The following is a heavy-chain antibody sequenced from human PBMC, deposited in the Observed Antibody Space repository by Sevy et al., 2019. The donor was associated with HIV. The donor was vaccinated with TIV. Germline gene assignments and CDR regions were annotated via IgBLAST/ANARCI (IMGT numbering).Heavy chain of an antibody. CDR1: GFTYNGYG. CDR2: IWYDGSNK. D-gene: IGHD6-19*01. V-gene: IGHV3-33*01. Sequence: GGSLRLSCAAFGFTYNGYGMHWVRQAPGKGLEWAAVIWYDGSNKEYADSVKRRFTISRDNSKNTLYLQMNNLRAEDTAVYYCARESIAVAGIGYYFHYWGQGTLVTVSS. J-gene: IGHJ4*02. CDR3: ARESIAVAGIGYYFHY.